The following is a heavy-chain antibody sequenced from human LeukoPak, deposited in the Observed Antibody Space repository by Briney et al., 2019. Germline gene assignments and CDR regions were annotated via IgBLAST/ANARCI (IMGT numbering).Heavy chain of an antibody. CDR2: IYSTGST. CDR3: ARWGSIAVARFDY. J-gene: IGHJ4*02. CDR1: GGSISSYY. D-gene: IGHD6-6*01. Sequence: SETLSLTCTVSGGSISSYYWSWIRQPAGKGLEWIGRIYSTGSTNYNPSLKSRVTMSVDTSKNRFSLRLRSVTAADTAVYYCARWGSIAVARFDYWGQGTLVTVSS. V-gene: IGHV4-4*07.